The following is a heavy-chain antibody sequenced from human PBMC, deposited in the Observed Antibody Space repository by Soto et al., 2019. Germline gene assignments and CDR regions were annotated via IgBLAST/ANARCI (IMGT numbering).Heavy chain of an antibody. CDR2: ISNTSLTD. CDR1: GFSFSDYS. CDR3: ASDLHQRLSHKNYYYYLDV. D-gene: IGHD2-2*01. Sequence: QVHLVESGGDLVKPGGSLRLSCVASGFSFSDYSMTWMCQAPGGGLDFVAFISNTSLTDYYADPVKGRFTISRDNARNSGYLQMDSLRAEDAAVYYCASDLHQRLSHKNYYYYLDVWGTGTTVTVSS. V-gene: IGHV3-11*01. J-gene: IGHJ6*03.